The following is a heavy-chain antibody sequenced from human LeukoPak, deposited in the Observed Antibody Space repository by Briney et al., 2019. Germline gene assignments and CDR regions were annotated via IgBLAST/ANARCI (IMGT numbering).Heavy chain of an antibody. CDR3: AKDLYGAVAGTGLDY. CDR1: GFTFSSYA. CDR2: ISGSGGST. D-gene: IGHD6-19*01. Sequence: GGSLRLSCAASGFTFSSYAMSWVRQAPGKGLEWVSAISGSGGSTYYADSVKGRFTISRDNSKNTLYLQMDSLRVEDTGTYYCAKDLYGAVAGTGLDYWGQEPWSPSPQ. V-gene: IGHV3-23*01. J-gene: IGHJ4*01.